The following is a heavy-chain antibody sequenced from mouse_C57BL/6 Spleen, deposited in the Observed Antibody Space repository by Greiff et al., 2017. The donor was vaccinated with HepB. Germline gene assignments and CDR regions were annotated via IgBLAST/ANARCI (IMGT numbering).Heavy chain of an antibody. V-gene: IGHV1-80*01. J-gene: IGHJ1*03. CDR2: IYPGDGDT. D-gene: IGHD1-1*01. Sequence: QVQLQQSGAELVKPGASVKISCKASGYAFSSYWMNWVKQRPGKGLEWIGQIYPGDGDTNYNGKFKGKATLTADKSSSTAYMQLSSLTSEDSAVYFCAPDYYGSSYGYFDVWGTRTTVTVSS. CDR1: GYAFSSYW. CDR3: APDYYGSSYGYFDV.